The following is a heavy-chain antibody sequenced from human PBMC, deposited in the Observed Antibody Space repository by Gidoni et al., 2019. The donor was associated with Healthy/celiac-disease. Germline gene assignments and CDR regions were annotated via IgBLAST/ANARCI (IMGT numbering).Heavy chain of an antibody. CDR1: GFTFSDYY. CDR3: ARDGGYCSSTSCHYYYYGMDV. J-gene: IGHJ6*02. Sequence: QVQLVESGGGLVKPGGSLRLSCAASGFTFSDYYMSWIRQAPGKGLEWVSYISSSSSYTNYADSVKGRFTISRDNAKNSLYLQMNSLRAEDTAVYYCARDGGYCSSTSCHYYYYGMDVWGQGTTVTVSS. V-gene: IGHV3-11*06. CDR2: ISSSSSYT. D-gene: IGHD2-2*01.